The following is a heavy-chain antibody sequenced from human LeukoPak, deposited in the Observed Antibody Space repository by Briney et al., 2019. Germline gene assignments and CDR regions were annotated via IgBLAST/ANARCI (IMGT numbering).Heavy chain of an antibody. V-gene: IGHV1-2*02. D-gene: IGHD6-6*01. CDR2: INPNSGGT. CDR1: GYTFTGYY. J-gene: IGHJ6*02. Sequence: GASVKVSCKASGYTFTGYYMHWVRQAPGQGLEWMGWINPNSGGTNYAQKFQGRVTMTRDTSISTAYMELSRLRSDDTAVYYCARARTSIAARQGYYYYGMDVWGQGTTVTVSS. CDR3: ARARTSIAARQGYYYYGMDV.